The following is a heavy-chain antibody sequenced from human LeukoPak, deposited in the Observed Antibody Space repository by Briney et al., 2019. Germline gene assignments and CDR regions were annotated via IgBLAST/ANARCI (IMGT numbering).Heavy chain of an antibody. V-gene: IGHV4-59*01. CDR3: ARVMTERYYYGSGSYKGFDP. D-gene: IGHD3-10*01. Sequence: PSETLSLTCTVSGGSISSYYWSWIRQPPGKGLEWIGYIYYSGSTNYNPSLKSRVTISVDTSKNQFSLKLSSVTAADTAVYYCARVMTERYYYGSGSYKGFDPWGQGTLVTVSS. CDR1: GGSISSYY. J-gene: IGHJ5*02. CDR2: IYYSGST.